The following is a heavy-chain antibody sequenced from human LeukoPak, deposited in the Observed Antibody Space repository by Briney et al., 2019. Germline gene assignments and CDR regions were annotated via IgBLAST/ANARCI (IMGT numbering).Heavy chain of an antibody. V-gene: IGHV3-53*05. Sequence: GGSLRLSCAASGFTVSSNYMSWVRQAPGKGLEWVSVIYSGGSTYYADSVKGRFTISRDNSKNTLYLQMNSLRAEDTAVYYCALPDRTEEWELPSDFDYWGQGTLVTVSS. CDR3: ALPDRTEEWELPSDFDY. D-gene: IGHD1-26*01. CDR1: GFTVSSNY. CDR2: IYSGGST. J-gene: IGHJ4*02.